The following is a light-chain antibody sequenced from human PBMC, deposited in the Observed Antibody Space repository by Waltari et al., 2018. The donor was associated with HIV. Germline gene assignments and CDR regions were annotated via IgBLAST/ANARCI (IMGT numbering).Light chain of an antibody. Sequence: EIVMTQSPDPLSVSQGERATLSCRASQSVSSNLAWYQQKPGQAPRLLMYGAFTRATGIPARFSGGGSGTEFTLTITSLQSEDFAVYYCQQYNNWPTWTFGQGTKVEIK. CDR3: QQYNNWPTWT. CDR1: QSVSSN. CDR2: GAF. J-gene: IGKJ1*01. V-gene: IGKV3-15*01.